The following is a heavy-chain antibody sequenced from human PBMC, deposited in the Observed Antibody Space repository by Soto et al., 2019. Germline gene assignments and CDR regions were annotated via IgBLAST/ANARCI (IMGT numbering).Heavy chain of an antibody. D-gene: IGHD3-22*01. V-gene: IGHV3-15*01. CDR3: TAGRGSSDHDC. CDR2: IKRKTDGGTT. CDR1: GFTFRNAW. J-gene: IGHJ4*02. Sequence: EVPLVESGGGLVQPGGSLRLSCAASGFTFRNAWMSWVRQAPGKGLEWVGRIKRKTDGGTTDYAAPVKGRFTILRDDSKNTLYLQMNSLKTEDTAVYYCTAGRGSSDHDCWGQGTLVTVSS.